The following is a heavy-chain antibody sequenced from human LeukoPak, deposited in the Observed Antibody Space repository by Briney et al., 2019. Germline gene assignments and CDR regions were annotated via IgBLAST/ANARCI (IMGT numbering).Heavy chain of an antibody. CDR3: ARDPLQDSSGLTRRRPHFWGLY. V-gene: IGHV1-69*04. CDR2: IIPILGIA. CDR1: GGTFSSYA. J-gene: IGHJ4*02. D-gene: IGHD3-22*01. Sequence: SVKVSCKASGGTFSSYAISWVRQAPGQGLEWMGRIIPILGIANYAQKFQGRVTITADKSTSTAYMELSSLRSEDTAVYYCARDPLQDSSGLTRRRPHFWGLYWGQGTLVTVSS.